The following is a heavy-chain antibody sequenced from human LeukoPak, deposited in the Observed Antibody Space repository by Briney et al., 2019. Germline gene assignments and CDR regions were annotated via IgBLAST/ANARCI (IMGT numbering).Heavy chain of an antibody. CDR1: GFTVSSNY. CDR2: IYSSGSI. D-gene: IGHD3-10*01. J-gene: IGHJ4*02. Sequence: GGSLRLSCAASGFTVSSNYMSWVRQAPGKGLTWVSVIYSSGSIYYADSVKGRFAISRDDSKNTLHLQMDSLRAEDTAIYYCARAHGRITRDAYFDYWGQGTLVTVSS. CDR3: ARAHGRITRDAYFDY. V-gene: IGHV3-53*01.